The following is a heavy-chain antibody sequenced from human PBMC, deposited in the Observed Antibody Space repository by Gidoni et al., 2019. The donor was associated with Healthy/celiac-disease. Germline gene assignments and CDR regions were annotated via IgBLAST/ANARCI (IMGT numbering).Heavy chain of an antibody. CDR2: INPNSGGT. CDR3: TRTYCSGGSCYHYYFDY. CDR1: GTTFNGYT. Sequence: QVQLVQSGAEVTKPGASVKVSCTAYGTTFNGYTMHWVRQAPGQGLEWMGRINPNSGGTNYAQKFQGRVTMTRYTSISTAYMELSRLRSDDTAVYYCTRTYCSGGSCYHYYFDYWGQGTLVTVSS. D-gene: IGHD2-15*01. J-gene: IGHJ4*02. V-gene: IGHV1-2*06.